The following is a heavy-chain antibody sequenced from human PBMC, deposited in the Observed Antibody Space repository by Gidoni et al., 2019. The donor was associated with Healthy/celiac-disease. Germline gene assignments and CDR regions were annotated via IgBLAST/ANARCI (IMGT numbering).Heavy chain of an antibody. CDR2: IYHSGST. J-gene: IGHJ4*02. V-gene: IGHV4-30-2*01. CDR3: ASDNYGDYGGFY. Sequence: QLQLQESGSGLVKPSQTLSLTCAVSGGSISSGGYSWSWIRQPPGKGLEWIGYIYHSGSTYCNPSLKSRVTISVDRSKNQFSLKLSSVTAADTAVYYCASDNYGDYGGFYWGQGTLVTVSS. D-gene: IGHD4-17*01. CDR1: GGSISSGGYS.